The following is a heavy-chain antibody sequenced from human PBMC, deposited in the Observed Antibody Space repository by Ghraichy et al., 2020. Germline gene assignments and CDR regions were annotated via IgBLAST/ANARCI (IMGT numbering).Heavy chain of an antibody. V-gene: IGHV3-21*01. J-gene: IGHJ2*01. D-gene: IGHD4-17*01. CDR2: ISSGTSYI. CDR1: GFTFSSYS. Sequence: GESLNISCAASGFTFSSYSLNWVRQAPGKGLEWVSSISSGTSYIYYADSVRGRFTISRDNAKNSLFLQMNSLRAEDTAVYYCARDPNGDSNWYFDLWGRGTLVTVSS. CDR3: ARDPNGDSNWYFDL.